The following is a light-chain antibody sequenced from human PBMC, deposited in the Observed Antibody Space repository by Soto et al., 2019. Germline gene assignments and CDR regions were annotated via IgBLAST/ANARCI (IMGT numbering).Light chain of an antibody. Sequence: DIQMTQSPSSLSASVGDRVTITCQASQDISNYLNWYQQKPGKAPKLLIYDASNLETGVPSRFXXSXSGTXFXXXXXXLXPEDIATYYCQQYDNLPPFTFGPGTKVDIK. CDR1: QDISNY. CDR3: QQYDNLPPFT. J-gene: IGKJ3*01. CDR2: DAS. V-gene: IGKV1-33*01.